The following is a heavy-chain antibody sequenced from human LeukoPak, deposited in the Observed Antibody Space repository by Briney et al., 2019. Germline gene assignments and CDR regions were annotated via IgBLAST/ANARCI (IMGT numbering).Heavy chain of an antibody. CDR1: GFTFSSYA. J-gene: IGHJ4*02. Sequence: GGSLRLSCAASGFTFSSYAMNWVRQAPGKGLEWASTLSGDGSTPYYADSVKGRFTISRDNSKNTLFLQMNSLRVEDTAVYYCAKMQGYFDYWGQGTLVTVSS. CDR3: AKMQGYFDY. CDR2: LSGDGSTP. V-gene: IGHV3-23*01.